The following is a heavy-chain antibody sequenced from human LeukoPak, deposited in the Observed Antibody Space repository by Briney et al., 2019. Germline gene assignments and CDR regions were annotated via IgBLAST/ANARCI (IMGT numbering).Heavy chain of an antibody. D-gene: IGHD3-10*01. CDR2: INHSGST. CDR3: ARGWSNVLLWFGELLPIPYFDY. J-gene: IGHJ4*02. V-gene: IGHV4-39*07. CDR1: GGSISSGGYY. Sequence: PSETLSLTCTVSGGSISSGGYYWSWIRQPPGKGLEWIGEINHSGSTNYNPSLKSRVTISVDTSKNQFSLKLSSVTAADTAVYYCARGWSNVLLWFGELLPIPYFDYWGQGTLVTVSS.